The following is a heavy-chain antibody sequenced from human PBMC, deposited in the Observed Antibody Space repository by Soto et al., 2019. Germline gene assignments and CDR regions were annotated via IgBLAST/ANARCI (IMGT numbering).Heavy chain of an antibody. V-gene: IGHV4-31*01. Sequence: QVQLQESGPGLVKPSQTLSLTCTVSGGSINSGGYCWSWIRQHPGKGLDWIGCISYGGSTSYNPSLKSPVTISVDTSKNQFTLKLSSVTPADTAVYYCSRGIFVWGQGLLITVSS. D-gene: IGHD2-15*01. CDR2: ISYGGST. J-gene: IGHJ4*02. CDR3: SRGIFV. CDR1: GGSINSGGYC.